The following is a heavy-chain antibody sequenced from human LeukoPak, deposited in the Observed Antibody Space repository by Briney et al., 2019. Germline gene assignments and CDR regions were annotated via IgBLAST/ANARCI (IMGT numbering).Heavy chain of an antibody. D-gene: IGHD2-15*01. Sequence: PGGSLRLSCAASGFTFSSYWMSWVRQAPGKGLEWVANIKQDGSEKYYVDYVKGRFTISRDTATNTVYLQMNSLRAEDTAVYYCAREFVVVVAATPVFDYWGQGTLVTVSS. CDR2: IKQDGSEK. CDR1: GFTFSSYW. CDR3: AREFVVVVAATPVFDY. J-gene: IGHJ4*02. V-gene: IGHV3-7*01.